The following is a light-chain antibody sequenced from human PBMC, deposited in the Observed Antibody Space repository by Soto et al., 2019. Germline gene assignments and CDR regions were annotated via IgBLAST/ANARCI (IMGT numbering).Light chain of an antibody. Sequence: EFVLPQSPPPLSLSPGEGAPLSCGPGQGVSSSLAWYQQKPGQAPRLLIFDASNRATGIPARFSGSGSGTDFTLTISSLEPEDFAVYYCQQRSNWPPITFGQGTRLEIK. J-gene: IGKJ5*01. CDR3: QQRSNWPPIT. CDR2: DAS. V-gene: IGKV3-11*01. CDR1: QGVSSS.